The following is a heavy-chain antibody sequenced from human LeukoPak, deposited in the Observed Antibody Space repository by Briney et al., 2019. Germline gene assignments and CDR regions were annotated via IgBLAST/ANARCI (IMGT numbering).Heavy chain of an antibody. J-gene: IGHJ4*02. V-gene: IGHV3-23*01. CDR2: ISGSGGST. CDR1: GFTFSSYA. CDR3: ATGSPGIAAAAGARNY. Sequence: GGSLRLSCAASGFTFSSYAMSWVRQAPGKGLEWVSAISGSGGSTYYADSVKGRFTISRDNSKNTVYLQMNSLRAEDAAVYYCATGSPGIAAAAGARNYWGQGTLVTVSS. D-gene: IGHD6-25*01.